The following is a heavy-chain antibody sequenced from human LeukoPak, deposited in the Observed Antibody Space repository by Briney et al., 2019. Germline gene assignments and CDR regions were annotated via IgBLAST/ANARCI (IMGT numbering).Heavy chain of an antibody. J-gene: IGHJ4*02. Sequence: PSETLSLTCTISGGSVSDYYWSWIRQSPGKGLEWIGYIYHTGSTSYSPSLKSRVTISADTSQNQSSLKLSSVTAADTAVYYCARRRFGELSSWWGYWGQGTLVTVSS. V-gene: IGHV4-59*02. CDR1: GGSVSDYY. CDR3: ARRRFGELSSWWGY. D-gene: IGHD3-10*01. CDR2: IYHTGST.